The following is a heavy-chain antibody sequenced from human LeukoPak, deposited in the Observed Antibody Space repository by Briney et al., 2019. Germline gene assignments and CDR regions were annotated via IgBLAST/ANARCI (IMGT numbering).Heavy chain of an antibody. D-gene: IGHD3-9*01. V-gene: IGHV5-51*01. Sequence: GESLKISCKGSGYSFTNYWIGWVRQRPGKGLEWMGIIYPGDSDTRYSPSFQGQVSISADKSISTAYLQWSSLKASDTAMYYCARRNYDILTGYYRDNWFDPWGQGTLVTVSS. CDR3: ARRNYDILTGYYRDNWFDP. J-gene: IGHJ5*02. CDR1: GYSFTNYW. CDR2: IYPGDSDT.